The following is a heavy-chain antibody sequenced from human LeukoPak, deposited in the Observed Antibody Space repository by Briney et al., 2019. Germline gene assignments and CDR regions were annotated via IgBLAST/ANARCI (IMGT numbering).Heavy chain of an antibody. CDR2: IRSKAYGGTT. CDR3: ARGPIHLWLHNGMDV. Sequence: GGSLRLSCTASGFIFGDYAMSWVRQAPGKGLAWVGFIRSKAYGGTTEYAASVKGRFTIARDDSEGIAYLQMNSLRIDDTAVYYCARGPIHLWLHNGMDVWGQGTTVIVFS. CDR1: GFIFGDYA. J-gene: IGHJ6*02. V-gene: IGHV3-49*04. D-gene: IGHD5-18*01.